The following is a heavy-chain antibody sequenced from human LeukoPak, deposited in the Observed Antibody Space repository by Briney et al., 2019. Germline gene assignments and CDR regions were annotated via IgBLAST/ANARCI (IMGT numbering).Heavy chain of an antibody. CDR1: GFTFSSYA. CDR2: ISYDGSNK. J-gene: IGHJ6*02. D-gene: IGHD3-3*01. V-gene: IGHV3-30-3*01. CDR3: ARPLVLRFLEWHTYYYYGMDV. Sequence: TGGSLRLSCAASGFTFSSYAMHWVRQVPGKGLEWVAVISYDGSNKYYADSVKGRFTISRDNSKNTLYLQMDSLRAEDTAVYYRARPLVLRFLEWHTYYYYGMDVWGQGTTVTVSS.